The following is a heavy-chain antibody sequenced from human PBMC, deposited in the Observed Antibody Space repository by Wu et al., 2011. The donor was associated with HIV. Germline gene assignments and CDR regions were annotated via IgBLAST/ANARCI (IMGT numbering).Heavy chain of an antibody. D-gene: IGHD3-22*01. Sequence: QVQLVQSGAEVKKPGSSVKVSCKASGGTFSSYGINWVRQAPGQGLEWMGRIIPIFGTPNYAQKFQGRVTITADKSTTTAYMELSSLRSEDTAVYYCAIPEYYYDSSGYYYYYYGMDVWGQGTTVTVSS. CDR3: AIPEYYYDSSGYYYYYYGMDV. CDR1: GGTFSSYG. CDR2: IIPIFGTP. J-gene: IGHJ6*02. V-gene: IGHV1-69*14.